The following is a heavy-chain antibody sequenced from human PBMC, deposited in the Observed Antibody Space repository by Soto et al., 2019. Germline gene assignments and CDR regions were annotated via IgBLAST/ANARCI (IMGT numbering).Heavy chain of an antibody. D-gene: IGHD5-12*01. Sequence: GGSLRLSCAASGFSFSIYGMHWVRQAPGKGLEWVALISHDSSIKYYGESVKGRFTISRDNSRNTLSLQMNSLRVDDTAVYFCAKSRIVATINFVYYGMDLWGQGTTVTVSS. CDR3: AKSRIVATINFVYYGMDL. V-gene: IGHV3-30*18. CDR2: ISHDSSIK. J-gene: IGHJ6*02. CDR1: GFSFSIYG.